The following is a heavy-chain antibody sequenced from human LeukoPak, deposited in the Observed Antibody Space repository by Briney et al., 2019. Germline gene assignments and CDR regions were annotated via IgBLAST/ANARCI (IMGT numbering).Heavy chain of an antibody. Sequence: ASVKVSCKASGYTFTSYDINWVRQATGQGLEWMGWMNPNSGNTGYAQKFQGRVTITRNTSISTAYIELSSLRSEDTAVYYCARSGYDSSGYYRGYYYMDVWGKGTTVTVSS. V-gene: IGHV1-8*03. CDR2: MNPNSGNT. D-gene: IGHD3-22*01. J-gene: IGHJ6*03. CDR3: ARSGYDSSGYYRGYYYMDV. CDR1: GYTFTSYD.